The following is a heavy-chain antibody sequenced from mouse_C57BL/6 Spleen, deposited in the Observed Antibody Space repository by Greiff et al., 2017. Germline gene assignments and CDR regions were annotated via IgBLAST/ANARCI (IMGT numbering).Heavy chain of an antibody. V-gene: IGHV1-18*01. CDR3: ARGGELGDYGGSCICAMGD. CDR2: INPNNGGT. D-gene: IGHD1-1*01. Sequence: VQLQQSGPELVKPGASVKIPCKASGYTFTDYNMDWVKQSHGKSLEWIGDINPNNGGTIYNQKFKGKATLTVDKSSSTAYMELRSLTSEDTAVYYGARGGELGDYGGSCICAMGDWGQGTSVTVAS. CDR1: GYTFTDYN. J-gene: IGHJ4*01.